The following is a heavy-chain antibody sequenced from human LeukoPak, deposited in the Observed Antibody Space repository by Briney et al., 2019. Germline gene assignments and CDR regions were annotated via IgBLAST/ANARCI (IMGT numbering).Heavy chain of an antibody. CDR3: ASFKAAGTRAFDI. V-gene: IGHV3-21*01. Sequence: GGSLRLSCAASGFTFSSDSMNWVRQAPGKGLEWVSSISSSSSYIYYADSVKGRFTISRDNAKNSLYLQMNSLRAEDTAVYYCASFKAAGTRAFDIWGQGTMVTVSS. CDR1: GFTFSSDS. D-gene: IGHD6-13*01. J-gene: IGHJ3*02. CDR2: ISSSSSYI.